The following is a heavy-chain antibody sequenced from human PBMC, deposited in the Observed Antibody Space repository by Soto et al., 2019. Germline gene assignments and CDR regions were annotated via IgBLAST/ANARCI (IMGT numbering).Heavy chain of an antibody. V-gene: IGHV1-3*01. CDR2: INAGNGNT. CDR1: GYTFTSYA. J-gene: IGHJ6*02. D-gene: IGHD3-3*01. CDR3: ASLVGYYAPLDV. Sequence: QVQLVQSGAEVKKPGASVKVSCKASGYTFTSYAMHWVRQAPGQRLEWMGWINAGNGNTKYSQKFQGRVTITRDTAASTAYMELSSLRSEDTAVYYCASLVGYYAPLDVWGQGTTVTVSS.